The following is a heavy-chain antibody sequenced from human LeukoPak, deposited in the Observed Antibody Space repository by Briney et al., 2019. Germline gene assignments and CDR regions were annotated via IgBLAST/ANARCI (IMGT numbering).Heavy chain of an antibody. D-gene: IGHD4-17*01. CDR1: GASITSGTYY. Sequence: PSETLSLTCSVSGASITSGTYYWGWIRQPPGKGLEWIGTIYHSGTTYYNPSLKSRVTISVDTSRNHFSLKVISVTAADTATFFCARWTTTATMGAFDIWGQGTMVTVSS. J-gene: IGHJ3*02. CDR2: IYHSGTT. V-gene: IGHV4-39*07. CDR3: ARWTTTATMGAFDI.